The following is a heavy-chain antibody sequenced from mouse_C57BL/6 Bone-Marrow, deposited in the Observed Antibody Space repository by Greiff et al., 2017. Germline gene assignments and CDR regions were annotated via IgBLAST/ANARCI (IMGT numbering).Heavy chain of an antibody. D-gene: IGHD1-1*01. CDR2: IHPNSGST. CDR1: GYTFTSYW. Sequence: QVQLQQPGAELVKPGASVKLSCKASGYTFTSYWMHWVKQRPGQGLEWIGMIHPNSGSTNYNEKFKSKATLTVDKSSSTAYMQLSSLTSEDSAVYDCARKAPLYYYGSSAWFAYWGQGTLVTVSA. CDR3: ARKAPLYYYGSSAWFAY. V-gene: IGHV1-64*01. J-gene: IGHJ3*01.